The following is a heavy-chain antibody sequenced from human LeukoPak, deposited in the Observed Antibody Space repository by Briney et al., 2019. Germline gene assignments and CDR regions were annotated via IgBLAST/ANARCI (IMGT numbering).Heavy chain of an antibody. CDR1: GFTFSSYS. D-gene: IGHD2-8*01. CDR2: ISSSSYI. Sequence: GGSLRLSCAASGFTFSSYSMNWVRQAPGKGLEWVSSISSSSYIYYADSVKGRFTISRDNAKNSLYLQMNSLRGEDTAVYYCARAGDGVYLDYWGQGTLVTVSS. V-gene: IGHV3-21*01. CDR3: ARAGDGVYLDY. J-gene: IGHJ4*02.